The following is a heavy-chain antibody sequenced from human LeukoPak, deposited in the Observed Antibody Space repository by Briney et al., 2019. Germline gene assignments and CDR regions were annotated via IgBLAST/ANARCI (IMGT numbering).Heavy chain of an antibody. V-gene: IGHV4-4*09. CDR2: IYTSGST. CDR1: GGSISSYY. D-gene: IGHD6-6*01. J-gene: IGHJ6*03. Sequence: SETLSLTCTVSGGSISSYYWSWIRQPPGKGLEWIGYIYTSGSTNYNPSLKSRVTISVDTSKNQFSLKLSSVTAADTAVYYCVRHVVAARPFSYYYYMDVWGKGITVTVSS. CDR3: VRHVVAARPFSYYYYMDV.